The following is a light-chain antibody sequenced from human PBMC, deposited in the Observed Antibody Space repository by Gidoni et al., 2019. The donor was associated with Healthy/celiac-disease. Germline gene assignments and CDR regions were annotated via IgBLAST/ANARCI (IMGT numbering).Light chain of an antibody. J-gene: IGKJ4*01. V-gene: IGKV3-15*01. CDR2: GAS. Sequence: EIVMTQSPATLFVSPGDRATLPCRAGQSVSSNLAWYQQKPGQAPRLLIYGASTRATGIPARFSGSGSGTEFTLTISSLQSEDFAVYYCQQYNNWPPLTFGGGTKVEIK. CDR1: QSVSSN. CDR3: QQYNNWPPLT.